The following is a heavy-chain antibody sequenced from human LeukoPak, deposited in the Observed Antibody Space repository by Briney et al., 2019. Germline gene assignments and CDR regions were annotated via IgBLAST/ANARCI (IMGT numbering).Heavy chain of an antibody. CDR2: IYYSGST. D-gene: IGHD6-19*01. CDR3: ARLFGSGWVDL. Sequence: ASETLCLTCIVSGGSISNYYWGWIRQPPGKGLEWIGYIYYSGSTNYNPSLESRVTISIDTSKNQFSLKLSSVTAADTAVYYCARLFGSGWVDLWGRGTLVTVSS. J-gene: IGHJ2*01. CDR1: GGSISNYY. V-gene: IGHV4-59*01.